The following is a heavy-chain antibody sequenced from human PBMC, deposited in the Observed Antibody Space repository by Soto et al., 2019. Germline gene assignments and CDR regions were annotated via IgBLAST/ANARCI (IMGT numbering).Heavy chain of an antibody. CDR1: GDSVSSNSAA. CDR3: ARTTLSIAAAGTDYYYGMDV. D-gene: IGHD6-13*01. V-gene: IGHV6-1*01. J-gene: IGHJ6*02. Sequence: QSQTLSLTCAISGDSVSSNSAAWNWIRQSPSRGLEWLGRTYYRAKWYKDYAVSVKSRITINPDTSRTQFSLQLNSVTPEDTAVYYCARTTLSIAAAGTDYYYGMDVWGQGTTVTVSS. CDR2: TYYRAKWYK.